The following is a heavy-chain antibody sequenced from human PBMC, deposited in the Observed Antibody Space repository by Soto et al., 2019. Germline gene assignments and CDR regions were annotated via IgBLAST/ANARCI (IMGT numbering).Heavy chain of an antibody. J-gene: IGHJ4*02. CDR1: GGSFSGYY. D-gene: IGHD3-16*01. V-gene: IGHV4-34*01. CDR3: ARASVSTPFDY. CDR2: INHSGST. Sequence: QVQLQQWGAGLLKPSETLSLTCAVYGGSFSGYYWSWIRQPPVKGLEWIGEINHSGSTNYNPSLKSRVTISVDTSKNQFSLKLSSVTAADTAVYYCARASVSTPFDYWGQGTLVTVSS.